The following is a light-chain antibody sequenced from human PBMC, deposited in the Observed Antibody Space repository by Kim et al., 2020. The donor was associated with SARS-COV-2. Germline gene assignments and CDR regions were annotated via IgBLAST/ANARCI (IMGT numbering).Light chain of an antibody. CDR1: KLGDKY. J-gene: IGLJ2*01. V-gene: IGLV3-1*01. Sequence: SYELTQPPSVSVSPGQTASITCSGDKLGDKYACWYQQKPGQSPVLVIYQDSKRPSGIPERFSGSTSGNTATLIISGTQAMEEADYYCQAWDSSTVVFGGG. CDR3: QAWDSSTVV. CDR2: QDS.